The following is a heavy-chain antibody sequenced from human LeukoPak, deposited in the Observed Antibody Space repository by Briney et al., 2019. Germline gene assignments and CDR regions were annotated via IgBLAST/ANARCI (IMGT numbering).Heavy chain of an antibody. CDR1: GYNFISYG. Sequence: GASVKVSCKASGYNFISYGISWVRQAPGQGLEWMGWMNPKSGNTYYAREFQGRVTMTSDTSITTAYMELSSLKSEDTAVYYCARGWTPMAKIGLDYWGQGTLVTVSS. V-gene: IGHV1-8*01. CDR3: ARGWTPMAKIGLDY. CDR2: MNPKSGNT. D-gene: IGHD5-24*01. J-gene: IGHJ4*02.